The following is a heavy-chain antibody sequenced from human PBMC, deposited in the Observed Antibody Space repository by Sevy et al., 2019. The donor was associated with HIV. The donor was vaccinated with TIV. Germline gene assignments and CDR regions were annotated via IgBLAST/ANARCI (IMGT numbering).Heavy chain of an antibody. CDR1: GYTFTNYG. CDR2: ISGYNGNT. D-gene: IGHD3-22*01. Sequence: ASVKVSCKASGYTFTNYGITWVRQAPGQGLEWMGWISGYNGNTKYAQNLQGRVTMTTDTSTSTAYMELRSLRSDDTAVYYCARDESFNLIIVDLDYWGQGTLVTVSS. CDR3: ARDESFNLIIVDLDY. J-gene: IGHJ4*02. V-gene: IGHV1-18*01.